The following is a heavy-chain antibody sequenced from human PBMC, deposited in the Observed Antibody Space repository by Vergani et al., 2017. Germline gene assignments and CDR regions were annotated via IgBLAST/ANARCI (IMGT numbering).Heavy chain of an antibody. CDR1: GYSVGSGYY. J-gene: IGHJ4*02. V-gene: IGHV4-38-2*01. Sequence: QVDLQESGPGLVKSSETLSLNCAVSGYSVGSGYYWGWIRQPPGRGLEWIGCVHRNGNTYYTSCLRSRATISRDTSKNQFSLRLTSVTAADTAVYYCARQNPYGSAHVDFWGRGVLVTVSA. CDR2: VHRNGNT. CDR3: ARQNPYGSAHVDF. D-gene: IGHD3-10*01.